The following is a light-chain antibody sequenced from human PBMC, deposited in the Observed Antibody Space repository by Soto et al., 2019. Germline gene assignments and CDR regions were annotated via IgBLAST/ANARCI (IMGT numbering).Light chain of an antibody. Sequence: EIVLTQSPGTLSLSPGERATLSCRASQSVSSSTYLAWYQQKPGQAPRLLIYGASSRATGIPDRFSGSGSGTDFTLTISRPEPEDFAVYYCQQYGSSPLTFGGGTKVEIK. V-gene: IGKV3-20*01. CDR2: GAS. CDR1: QSVSSSTY. J-gene: IGKJ4*01. CDR3: QQYGSSPLT.